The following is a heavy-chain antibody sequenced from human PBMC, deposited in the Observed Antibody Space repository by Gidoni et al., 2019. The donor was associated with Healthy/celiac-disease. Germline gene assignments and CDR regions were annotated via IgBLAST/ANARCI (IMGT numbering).Heavy chain of an antibody. J-gene: IGHJ4*02. CDR1: GSSFTSYW. D-gene: IGHD3-22*01. CDR2: IYPGDSET. Sequence: EVQLVQSGAEVKKPGESLKLSFKVSGSSFTSYWIGWVRQMPGKGLEWMGIIYPGDSETRYSPSFQGQVTISADKSISTAYLQWSSLKASDTAMYYCARWADSSGYPFDYWGQGTLVTVSS. V-gene: IGHV5-51*01. CDR3: ARWADSSGYPFDY.